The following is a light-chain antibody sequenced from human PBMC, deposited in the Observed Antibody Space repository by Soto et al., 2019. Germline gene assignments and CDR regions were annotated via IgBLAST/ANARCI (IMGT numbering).Light chain of an antibody. CDR1: QSLLHSNGYNY. V-gene: IGKV2-28*01. Sequence: DIVMTQSPLSLPVTPGEPASISCRSSQSLLHSNGYNYLDWYLQKPGQSPQLLIYLGSNRASGVPDRFSGSGSGTDFTLEISRVEAEDVRVYYCMQTLQSRTFGPGTKVDIK. CDR2: LGS. CDR3: MQTLQSRT. J-gene: IGKJ3*01.